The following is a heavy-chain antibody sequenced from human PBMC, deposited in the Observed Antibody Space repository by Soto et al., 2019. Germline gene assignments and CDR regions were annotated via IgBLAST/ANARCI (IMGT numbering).Heavy chain of an antibody. Sequence: WGSLRLSCATSGFTFIDYAIHFFGHAPGQGLEWVAAISFDGSNTYYADSLTGRFTISRDPSKNTLYLDMNSLRPEDTAVYYCAKIRMVTAMFQMDVWGQGTTVTVSS. D-gene: IGHD2-21*02. CDR2: ISFDGSNT. V-gene: IGHV3-30*18. J-gene: IGHJ6*02. CDR1: GFTFIDYA. CDR3: AKIRMVTAMFQMDV.